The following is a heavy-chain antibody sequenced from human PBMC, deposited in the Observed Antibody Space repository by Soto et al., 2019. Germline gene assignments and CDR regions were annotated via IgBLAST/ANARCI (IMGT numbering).Heavy chain of an antibody. CDR3: ARGVAGTGLEL. Sequence: QTLSRSGAITRDSVSSNNTAWNWIRPYPARGLGWLGRTYYRSNWRHHYAGSVKSRITVNPDTSKTQFSKQLNSVTPDDTAVYYCARGVAGTGLELWGRGTLGTVSS. V-gene: IGHV6-1*01. CDR1: RDSVSSNNTA. D-gene: IGHD6-19*01. J-gene: IGHJ4*02. CDR2: TYYRSNWRH.